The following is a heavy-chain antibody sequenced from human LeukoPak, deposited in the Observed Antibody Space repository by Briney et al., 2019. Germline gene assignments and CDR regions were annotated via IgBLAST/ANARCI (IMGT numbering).Heavy chain of an antibody. CDR3: AVGVYHFDY. Sequence: PGGSLRLSCAASGFTFSSYAMSWVRQAPGKGLEWVANINQDGREKYYVDSVKGRFTISRDNAKNSLYLQMNSLRAEDTAVYYCAVGVYHFDYWGQGTLVTVSS. V-gene: IGHV3-7*02. J-gene: IGHJ4*02. CDR1: GFTFSSYA. D-gene: IGHD2-8*01. CDR2: INQDGREK.